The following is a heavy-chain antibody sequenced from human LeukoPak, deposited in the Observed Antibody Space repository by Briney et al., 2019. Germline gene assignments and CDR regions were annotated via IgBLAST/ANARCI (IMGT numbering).Heavy chain of an antibody. J-gene: IGHJ3*02. CDR2: IYYSGST. CDR1: GGSITSFY. CDR3: ARRVDSGSYPDAFDI. D-gene: IGHD1-26*01. V-gene: IGHV4-59*08. Sequence: PSETLSLTSTVSGGSITSFYSSWIRQPPGKGLEWIGYIYYSGSTNYNPPLKSRVTISVDTSKNQISLKLSSVTAADTAVYYCARRVDSGSYPDAFDIWGQGTMVTVSP.